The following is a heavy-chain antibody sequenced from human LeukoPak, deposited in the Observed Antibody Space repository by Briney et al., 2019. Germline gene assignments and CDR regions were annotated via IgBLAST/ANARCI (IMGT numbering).Heavy chain of an antibody. V-gene: IGHV1-8*01. D-gene: IGHD6-13*01. Sequence: ASVKVSCKASGYTFTSYDISWVRQAPGQGLEWMGWLNPNSGNTEYAQKFQGRGTMTKNTSISTAYMELSTLRYENTPVYYCPGVGDSSSSWDAVEIWGQKTPVTVSS. CDR2: LNPNSGNT. CDR1: GYTFTSYD. J-gene: IGHJ3*02. CDR3: PGVGDSSSSWDAVEI.